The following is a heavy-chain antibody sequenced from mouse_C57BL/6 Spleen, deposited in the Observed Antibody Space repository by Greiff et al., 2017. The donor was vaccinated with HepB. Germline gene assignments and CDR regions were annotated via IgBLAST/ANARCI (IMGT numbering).Heavy chain of an antibody. CDR3: ARSVYITTGDY. Sequence: QVQLQQPGAELVKPGASVKLSCKASGYTFTSYWMHWVKQRPGQGLEWIGMIHPNSGSTNYNEKFKSKATLTVDKSSSTAYMQLSSLTSEDSAVYYWARSVYITTGDYWGQGTTLTVSS. CDR2: IHPNSGST. CDR1: GYTFTSYW. V-gene: IGHV1-64*01. J-gene: IGHJ2*01. D-gene: IGHD1-1*01.